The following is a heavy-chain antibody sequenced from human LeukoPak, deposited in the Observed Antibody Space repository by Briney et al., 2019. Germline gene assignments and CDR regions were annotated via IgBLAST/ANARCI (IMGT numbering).Heavy chain of an antibody. D-gene: IGHD1-26*01. V-gene: IGHV3-53*01. J-gene: IGHJ5*02. CDR1: GFTVSINY. CDR3: AKTIVGVTNWFDP. Sequence: GGSLRLSCAASGFTVSINYISWVRQAPGKGLEWVSVIYSGGNTYYADSVKGRFTISSDNSKNTLYLQMNSLRAEDTAVYYCAKTIVGVTNWFDPWGQGTLVTVSS. CDR2: IYSGGNT.